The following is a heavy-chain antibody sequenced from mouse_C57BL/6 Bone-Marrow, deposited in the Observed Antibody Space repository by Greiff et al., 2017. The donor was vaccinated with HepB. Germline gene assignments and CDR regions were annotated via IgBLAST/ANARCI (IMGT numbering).Heavy chain of an antibody. J-gene: IGHJ3*01. CDR1: GFTFSSYA. Sequence: EVKVVESGEGLVKPGGSLKLSCAASGFTFSSYAMSWVRQTPEKRLEWVAYISSGGDYIYYADTVKGRFTISRDNARDTLYLQMSSLKSEDTAMYYCTRDGGLRTPQGFAYWGQGTLVTVSA. CDR3: TRDGGLRTPQGFAY. D-gene: IGHD2-4*01. CDR2: ISSGGDYI. V-gene: IGHV5-9-1*02.